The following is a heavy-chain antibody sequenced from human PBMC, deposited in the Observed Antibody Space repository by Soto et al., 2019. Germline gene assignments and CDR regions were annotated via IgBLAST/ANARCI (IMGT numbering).Heavy chain of an antibody. Sequence: QLQLQESGPGLVKPSETLSLTCTVSGGSISSSSYYWGWIRQPPGKWLVWIGTIYYSGSTYYNPSHKSRVTISADTSKNQFSLKLSSVTAADTSVYYCARRPRRGGAFDYWCQGTLVTVSS. CDR2: IYYSGST. CDR3: ARRPRRGGAFDY. J-gene: IGHJ4*02. D-gene: IGHD2-15*01. CDR1: GGSISSSSYY. V-gene: IGHV4-39*01.